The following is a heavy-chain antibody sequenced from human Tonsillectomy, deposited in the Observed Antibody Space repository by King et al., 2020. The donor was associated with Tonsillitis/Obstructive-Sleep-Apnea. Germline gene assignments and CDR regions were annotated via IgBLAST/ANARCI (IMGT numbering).Heavy chain of an antibody. CDR3: AKIGHNGRYLRGAFDI. D-gene: IGHD1-26*01. Sequence: VQLVESGGGVVQPGGSLRLSCAASGFTFDDYTMHWVRQVPGKGLEWVSLISWDVKTTSHVDPVKGRFTISRDNSKNSLYLQMNSLRPEDTALYYCAKIGHNGRYLRGAFDIWGQGTMVTVSS. CDR1: GFTFDDYT. CDR2: ISWDVKTT. V-gene: IGHV3-43*01. J-gene: IGHJ3*02.